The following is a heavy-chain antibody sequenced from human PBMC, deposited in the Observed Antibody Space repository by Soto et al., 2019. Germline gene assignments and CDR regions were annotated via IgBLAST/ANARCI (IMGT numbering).Heavy chain of an antibody. J-gene: IGHJ4*02. D-gene: IGHD5-12*01. CDR2: RCYTGST. CDR3: AKVKATLYRDYYFDY. V-gene: IGHV4-30-4*01. CDR1: CGTIDRGDYF. Sequence: LSLTCSVSCGTIDRGDYFWSWMRQPKRKGMEWIGSRCYTGSTYESSSLKSRASMTVDTSKKLCALSLRYLTAADTAVYFCAKVKATLYRDYYFDYCGQGTLVTVAS.